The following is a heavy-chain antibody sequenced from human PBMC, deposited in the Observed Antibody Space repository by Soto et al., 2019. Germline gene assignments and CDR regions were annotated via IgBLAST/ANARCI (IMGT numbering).Heavy chain of an antibody. CDR1: GGTFSSYA. CDR2: IIPIFGTA. J-gene: IGHJ6*02. CDR3: ASEEHLGITIFPSYYYGMDV. Sequence: QVQLVQSGAEVKKPGSSVKVSCKASGGTFSSYAISWVRQAPGQGLEWMGGIIPIFGTANYAQKFQGRVTITADESTSTAYLELSSLISEDTAVYYCASEEHLGITIFPSYYYGMDVWGQGTTVTVSS. V-gene: IGHV1-69*01. D-gene: IGHD3-9*01.